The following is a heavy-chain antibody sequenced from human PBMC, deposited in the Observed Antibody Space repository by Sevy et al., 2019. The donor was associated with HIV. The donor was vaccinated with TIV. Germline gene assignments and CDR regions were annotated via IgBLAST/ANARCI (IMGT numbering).Heavy chain of an antibody. V-gene: IGHV3-23*01. CDR1: GFTFSKYS. CDR3: AREGCTKPHDY. J-gene: IGHJ4*02. CDR2: LSFGCGEI. D-gene: IGHD2-8*01. Sequence: GGSLRLSCAASGFTFSKYSMSWVRQPPGKGLEWVSTLSFGCGEINHADSVKGRFTISRDNSKNSLYLQMNNLRAEDTAVYYCAREGCTKPHDYWGQGTLVTV.